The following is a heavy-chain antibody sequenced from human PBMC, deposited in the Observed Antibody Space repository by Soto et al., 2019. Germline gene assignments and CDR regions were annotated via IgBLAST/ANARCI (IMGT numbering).Heavy chain of an antibody. J-gene: IGHJ6*02. D-gene: IGHD1-26*01. CDR1: GYSFTSYW. V-gene: IGHV5-51*01. CDR2: IYPGDSDT. CDR3: ARLYSGSSWAYGMDV. Sequence: GEALKISCKGSGYSFTSYWIGWVRQMPGKGLEWMGIIYPGDSDTRYSPSFPGQVTISADKSISTAYLQWSSLKASDTAMYYCARLYSGSSWAYGMDVWGQGTTVTVSS.